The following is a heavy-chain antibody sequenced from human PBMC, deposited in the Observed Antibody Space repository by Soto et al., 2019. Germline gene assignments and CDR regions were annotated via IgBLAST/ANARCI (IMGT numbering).Heavy chain of an antibody. Sequence: ASVKVSFTASGYTFTGYYMHWVRQAPGQGLEWMGIINPSGGSTSYAQKFQGRVTMTRDTSTSTVYMELSSLRSEGTAVYYCAIGEQPSFDYWGQGTLVTVSS. CDR2: INPSGGST. J-gene: IGHJ4*02. CDR1: GYTFTGYY. D-gene: IGHD2-21*01. CDR3: AIGEQPSFDY. V-gene: IGHV1-46*03.